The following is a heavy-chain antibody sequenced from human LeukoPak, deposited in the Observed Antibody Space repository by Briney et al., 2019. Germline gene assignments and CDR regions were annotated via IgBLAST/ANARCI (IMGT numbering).Heavy chain of an antibody. V-gene: IGHV4-39*07. D-gene: IGHD3-22*01. Sequence: PSETLSLTCTVSGGSISSSSYYWGWIRQPPGKGLEWIGSIYYSGSTYYNPSLKSRVTISVDTSKNQFSLKLSSVTAADTAVYYCAREGDYYDSSGYSFAGIDYWGQGTLVTVSS. J-gene: IGHJ4*02. CDR1: GGSISSSSYY. CDR2: IYYSGST. CDR3: AREGDYYDSSGYSFAGIDY.